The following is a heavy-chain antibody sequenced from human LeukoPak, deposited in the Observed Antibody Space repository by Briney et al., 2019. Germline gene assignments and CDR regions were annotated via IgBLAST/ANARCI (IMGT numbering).Heavy chain of an antibody. J-gene: IGHJ2*01. CDR2: ITIAGDT. CDR3: ARTTVTTGPYWYFDL. Sequence: PGGSLRLSCAASGFTFSRDDMHWVRQAAGKGLEWVSAITIAGDTYYPGSVKGRFTISRENAKNSLYLQMNSLRAGDTAVYYCARTTVTTGPYWYFDLWGRGTLVTVSS. CDR1: GFTFSRDD. V-gene: IGHV3-13*01. D-gene: IGHD4-17*01.